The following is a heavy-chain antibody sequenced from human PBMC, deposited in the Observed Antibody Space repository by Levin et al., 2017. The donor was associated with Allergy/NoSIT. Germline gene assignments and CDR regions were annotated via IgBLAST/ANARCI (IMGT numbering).Heavy chain of an antibody. V-gene: IGHV4-39*01. J-gene: IGHJ4*02. CDR1: GGSISSGSHY. Sequence: SQTLSLTCIVSGGSISSGSHYWGWIRQPPGKGLEWIGSIYYSGSTYYNPSLKSRVTISVDTSKKQVFLKLSSVTAADTAVYYCARHGVLPVLNGDYLDYWGQGTLVTVSS. CDR2: IYYSGST. D-gene: IGHD4-17*01. CDR3: ARHGVLPVLNGDYLDY.